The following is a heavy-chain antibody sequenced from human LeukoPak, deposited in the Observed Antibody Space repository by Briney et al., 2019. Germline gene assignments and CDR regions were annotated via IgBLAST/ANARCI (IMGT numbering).Heavy chain of an antibody. D-gene: IGHD5-24*01. Sequence: SSETLSLTCAVYGGSFSGYYWSWIRQPPGKGLEWIGEINHSGSTNYNPSLKSRVTISVDTSKNQFSLKLSSVTAADTAVYYCARTMADARSDYWGQGTLVTVSS. CDR2: INHSGST. V-gene: IGHV4-34*01. CDR3: ARTMADARSDY. CDR1: GGSFSGYY. J-gene: IGHJ4*02.